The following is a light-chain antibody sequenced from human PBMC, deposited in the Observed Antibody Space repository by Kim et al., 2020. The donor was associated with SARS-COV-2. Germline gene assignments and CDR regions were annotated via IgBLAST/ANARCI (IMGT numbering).Light chain of an antibody. CDR2: GTS. Sequence: VTISCTGSSSKIGAGYDVHWYQQLPGTAPKLLIYGTSNRPSGVPDRFSGSKSGTSASLAITGLQAEDEADYYCQSYDSSLSGYVVFGGGTQLTVL. CDR3: QSYDSSLSGYVV. V-gene: IGLV1-40*01. J-gene: IGLJ2*01. CDR1: SSKIGAGYD.